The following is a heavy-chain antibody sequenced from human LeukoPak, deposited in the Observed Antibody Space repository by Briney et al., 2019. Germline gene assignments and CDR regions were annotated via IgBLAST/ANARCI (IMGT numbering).Heavy chain of an antibody. D-gene: IGHD3-10*01. V-gene: IGHV4-34*01. Sequence: PSETLSLTCAVYGGSFSGYYWSWIRQPPGKGLEWIGEINHSGSNNYNPSLKSRVTISVDTSKNQFSLKLSSVTAADTAVYYCASGAYYYGSGSYYDYWGQGTLVTVSS. J-gene: IGHJ4*02. CDR1: GGSFSGYY. CDR2: INHSGSN. CDR3: ASGAYYYGSGSYYDY.